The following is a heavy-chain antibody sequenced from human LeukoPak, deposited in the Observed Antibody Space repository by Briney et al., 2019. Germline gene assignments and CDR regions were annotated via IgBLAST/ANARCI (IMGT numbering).Heavy chain of an antibody. Sequence: GSLLLSCAASGFTFSNYWMHWVRQAPGKGLVWVSRINMDVSSTNYADSVKGRFTISRDNAKSTLYLQLNSLRAEDTAVYYCAREGLGFDYWGQGTLVTVSS. CDR1: GFTFSNYW. CDR2: INMDVSST. V-gene: IGHV3-74*01. CDR3: AREGLGFDY. D-gene: IGHD3-16*01. J-gene: IGHJ4*02.